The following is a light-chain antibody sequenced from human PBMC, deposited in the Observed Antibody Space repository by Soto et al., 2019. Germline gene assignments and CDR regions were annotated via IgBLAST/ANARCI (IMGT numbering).Light chain of an antibody. V-gene: IGKV3D-15*01. CDR1: QSVSSN. CDR2: HGS. J-gene: IGKJ4*01. Sequence: EIVMTQSRATLSVSPGERATLSCRASQSVSSNLAWYQQKPGQAPRLLIYHGSTRATGIPARFSGSGSGTEFTLTISSLQSEDFAVYYCQQYNKWPLTFGGGTKVEIK. CDR3: QQYNKWPLT.